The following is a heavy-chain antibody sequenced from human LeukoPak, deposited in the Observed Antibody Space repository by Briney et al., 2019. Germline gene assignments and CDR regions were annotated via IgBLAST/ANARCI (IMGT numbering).Heavy chain of an antibody. J-gene: IGHJ4*02. Sequence: SETLSLTCNVSGGSISSYYWSWIRQPAGKGLEWIGRIYTSGSTNYNPSLKSRVTMSVDTSKSQFSLMLRSVTAADTAVYYRTREGPFMGATDYWGQGTLVTVSS. CDR2: IYTSGST. CDR1: GGSISSYY. V-gene: IGHV4-4*07. D-gene: IGHD1-26*01. CDR3: TREGPFMGATDY.